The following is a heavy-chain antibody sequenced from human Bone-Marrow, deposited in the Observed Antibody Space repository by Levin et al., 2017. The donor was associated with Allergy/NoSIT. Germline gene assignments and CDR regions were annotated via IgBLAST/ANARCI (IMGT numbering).Heavy chain of an antibody. D-gene: IGHD2-15*01. CDR3: AHKPSLVVAATDYFTF. J-gene: IGHJ4*02. V-gene: IGHV2-5*02. CDR1: GFSLSTRGVG. CDR2: MSLDEVE. Sequence: SGPTLVKPTQTLTLTCNFSGFSLSTRGVGVGWVRQPPGKALEWLGLMSLDEVERYNPSLRSRLTITKDTSKNHVVLTVTNMDSVDTATYFCAHKPSLVVAATDYFTFWGQGTPVTVSS.